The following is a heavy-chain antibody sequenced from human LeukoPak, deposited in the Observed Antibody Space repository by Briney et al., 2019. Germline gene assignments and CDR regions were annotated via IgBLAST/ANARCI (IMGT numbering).Heavy chain of an antibody. D-gene: IGHD2-2*01. Sequence: GGSLRLSCAASAFTFSSYEMNWVRQAPGKVLEWVSYIGVSGSTMYYAESVKGRFTISRDNAKNSLYLQMNSLRAEDTAVYYCARERYCSSTSCPHGDLDYWGQGTLVSVSS. CDR3: ARERYCSSTSCPHGDLDY. J-gene: IGHJ4*02. CDR1: AFTFSSYE. CDR2: IGVSGSTM. V-gene: IGHV3-48*03.